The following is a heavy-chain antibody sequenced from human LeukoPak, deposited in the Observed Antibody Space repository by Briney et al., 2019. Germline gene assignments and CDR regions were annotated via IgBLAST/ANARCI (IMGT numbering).Heavy chain of an antibody. CDR3: AREYSSTSGRLYDY. J-gene: IGHJ4*02. CDR1: GYTLTGYY. CDR2: IAPNSGGT. V-gene: IGHV1-2*02. D-gene: IGHD6-6*01. Sequence: ASVKVSCKASGYTLTGYYMHWVRQVPGQGLEWMGWIAPNSGGTNYAQNFQGRVTMTRDTSINTAYMELTRLTSDDTAVYYCAREYSSTSGRLYDYWGLGTLVTVSS.